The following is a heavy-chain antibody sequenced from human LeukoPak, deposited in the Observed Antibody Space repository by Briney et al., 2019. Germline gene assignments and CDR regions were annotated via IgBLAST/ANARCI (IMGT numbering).Heavy chain of an antibody. Sequence: GGSLRLSCAASGFTLSSNYMSWVRQPPGKGLEWVSVIYSGVSTYYADSVKGKFTISRDNSKNTLYLQMNSLRAEDTAVYYCARGYFDWYYYYGMDVWGQGTTVTVSS. D-gene: IGHD3-9*01. CDR2: IYSGVST. J-gene: IGHJ6*02. CDR3: ARGYFDWYYYYGMDV. CDR1: GFTLSSNY. V-gene: IGHV3-66*01.